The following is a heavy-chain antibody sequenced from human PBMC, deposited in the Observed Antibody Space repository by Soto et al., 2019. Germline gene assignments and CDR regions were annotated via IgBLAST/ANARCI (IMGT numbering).Heavy chain of an antibody. V-gene: IGHV3-30-3*01. D-gene: IGHD1-26*01. CDR3: ATASGTYFSDAFDV. CDR1: GFTFSTYT. Sequence: VQLVESGGGVVQPGTSMRLSCAASGFTFSTYTMHWVRQAPGKGLEWVALIPYDGNSPYYAASVKGRFTISRDNSKNTLYLQLSSLRVEDTALYYCATASGTYFSDAFDVWGQGTVVTVSS. CDR2: IPYDGNSP. J-gene: IGHJ3*01.